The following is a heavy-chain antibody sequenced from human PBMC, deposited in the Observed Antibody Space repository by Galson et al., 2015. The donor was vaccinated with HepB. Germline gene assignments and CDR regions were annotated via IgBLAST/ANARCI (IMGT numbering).Heavy chain of an antibody. CDR2: IKQDGSEI. CDR3: ARARTQWLVLYL. J-gene: IGHJ5*02. CDR1: GFSISTYW. D-gene: IGHD6-19*01. V-gene: IGHV3-7*03. Sequence: SLRLSCAASGFSISTYWMSWVRQAPGKGLEWVANIKQDGSEIYYVDSVKGRFTISRDNARNSLDLQMNSLRAEDTAVYYCARARTQWLVLYLWGQGTLVTVSS.